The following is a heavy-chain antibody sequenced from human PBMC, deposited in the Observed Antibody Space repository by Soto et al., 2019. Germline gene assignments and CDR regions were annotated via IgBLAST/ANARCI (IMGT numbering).Heavy chain of an antibody. J-gene: IGHJ4*02. D-gene: IGHD3-3*01. CDR2: IVASNSRT. V-gene: IGHV3-23*01. Sequence: WGSLRLSCAASGLSLSTYSMTWVRQAPGKGLEWVSSIVASNSRTDYADSVKGRFTTSRDNSLNMLFLQMNSLRAEDTAVYYCAKDRQPDGIWSIDYWGQGTLVTVSS. CDR1: GLSLSTYS. CDR3: AKDRQPDGIWSIDY.